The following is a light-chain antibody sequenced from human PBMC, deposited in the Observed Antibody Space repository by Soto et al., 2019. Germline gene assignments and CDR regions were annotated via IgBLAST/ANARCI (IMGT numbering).Light chain of an antibody. CDR1: QSINNW. CDR3: QQYDSYPWT. CDR2: RTS. J-gene: IGKJ1*01. V-gene: IGKV1-5*03. Sequence: DIQMTQSPSTLSASVGDRVTITCRASQSINNWLAWYQQKPGKAPTLLIYRTSSLESGVPSRFSGSGSGTEFTLTISSLQPDDVATYYCQQYDSYPWTFGQGTKVDVK.